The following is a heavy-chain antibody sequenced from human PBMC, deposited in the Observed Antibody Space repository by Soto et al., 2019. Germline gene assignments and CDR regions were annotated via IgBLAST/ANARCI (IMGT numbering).Heavy chain of an antibody. CDR1: GGSISSYF. V-gene: IGHV4-59*01. CDR3: ARDLAAVPRAFDY. Sequence: QVQLQESGPGLLKPSETLSLTCTVSGGSISSYFYIWVRQPPGKGLEWIGSVYYTGTTDYNPSLKSRVTISVETSKTPFSLNLRSVTAADTAVYYCARDLAAVPRAFDYWGRGTLVTVSS. J-gene: IGHJ4*02. D-gene: IGHD6-13*01. CDR2: VYYTGTT.